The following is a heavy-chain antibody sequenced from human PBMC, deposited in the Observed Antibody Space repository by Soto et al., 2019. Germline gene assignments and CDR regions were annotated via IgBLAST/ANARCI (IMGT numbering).Heavy chain of an antibody. V-gene: IGHV1-2*02. Sequence: QIQLVQSGAEMRKPGASEKVSCKTSGFTFTGYYIHWVRQAPGQGLEWMGWINPDTGDTKYAQRFQGRVALPSDTSINTAYMDLSRLRPDDTAVFYCARGPQLWLPPADYWGQGTLVTVSS. D-gene: IGHD5-18*01. CDR2: INPDTGDT. J-gene: IGHJ4*02. CDR3: ARGPQLWLPPADY. CDR1: GFTFTGYY.